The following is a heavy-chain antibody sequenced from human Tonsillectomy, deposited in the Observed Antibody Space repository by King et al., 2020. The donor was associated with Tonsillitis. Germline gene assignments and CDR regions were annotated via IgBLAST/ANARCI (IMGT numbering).Heavy chain of an antibody. Sequence: QLQESGPGLVKPSETLSLTCTVSGGSISSGSYYWGWIRQPPGQGLEWIGSIHYGGNTYYNPSLKSRVTIFVDTSKKQFSLNLSSVTAADTAVYYCARHPLNYYDSSVLGGSFHYWAQGPLVTVSS. J-gene: IGHJ4*02. CDR3: ARHPLNYYDSSVLGGSFHY. CDR2: IHYGGNT. CDR1: GGSISSGSYY. D-gene: IGHD3-22*01. V-gene: IGHV4-39*01.